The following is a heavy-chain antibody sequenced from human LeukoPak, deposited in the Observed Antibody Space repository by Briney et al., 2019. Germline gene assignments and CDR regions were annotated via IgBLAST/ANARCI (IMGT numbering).Heavy chain of an antibody. J-gene: IGHJ4*02. CDR3: ARDLSDSSKAY. CDR2: ISSSGSTI. Sequence: GGSLRLSCSASGFTFSSYEMNWVRQAPGKGLEWVSYISSSGSTIYYADSVKGRFTISRDNAKNSLYLQMNSLRAEDTAVYYCARDLSDSSKAYWGQGTLVTVSS. V-gene: IGHV3-48*03. CDR1: GFTFSSYE. D-gene: IGHD3-22*01.